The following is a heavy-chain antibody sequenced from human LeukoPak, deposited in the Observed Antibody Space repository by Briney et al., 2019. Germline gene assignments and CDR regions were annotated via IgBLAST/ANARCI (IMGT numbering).Heavy chain of an antibody. V-gene: IGHV3-21*01. CDR2: ISSSSSYI. CDR3: ARVNKLPPYSSGWYQGVGYYYGMDV. D-gene: IGHD6-19*01. CDR1: GFTLSSYS. J-gene: IGHJ6*02. Sequence: PGGSLRLSCAASGFTLSSYSMNWVRQAPGKGLEWVSSISSSSSYIYYADSVKGRFTISRDNAKNSLYLQMNSLRAEDTAVYYCARVNKLPPYSSGWYQGVGYYYGMDVWGQGTTVTVSS.